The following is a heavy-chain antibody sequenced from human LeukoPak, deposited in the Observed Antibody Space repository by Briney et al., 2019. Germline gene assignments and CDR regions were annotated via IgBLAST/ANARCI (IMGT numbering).Heavy chain of an antibody. J-gene: IGHJ4*02. CDR2: IYHDGRI. CDR1: GYSITNGYY. D-gene: IGHD1-20*01. Sequence: PSETLSLTCTVSGYSITNGYYWGWIRQPPGKGLEWIGSIYHDGRIDYNPSLKSQVTISRDTSNDQFSLKLSSVTAADTAMYYCARDTSPGITGTYWGQGTLVTVSS. CDR3: ARDTSPGITGTY. V-gene: IGHV4-38-2*02.